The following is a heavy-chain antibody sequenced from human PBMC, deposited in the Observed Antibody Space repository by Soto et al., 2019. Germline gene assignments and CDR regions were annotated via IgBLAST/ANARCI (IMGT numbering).Heavy chain of an antibody. CDR2: ISAYNGNT. J-gene: IGHJ4*02. CDR3: ARDRGSDALDF. CDR1: GYTFTIYG. Sequence: QVQLVQSGAEVKKPGASLKVSCKASGYTFTIYGISWVRQAPRQGLEWMGWISAYNGNTNYAQKLQGRVTMTTDTSTSTADMELRSLRSGDTAVYYWARDRGSDALDFWGQGTLVTVSS. D-gene: IGHD3-16*01. V-gene: IGHV1-18*01.